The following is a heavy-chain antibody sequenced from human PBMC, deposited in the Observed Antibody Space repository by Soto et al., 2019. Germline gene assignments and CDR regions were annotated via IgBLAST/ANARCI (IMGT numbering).Heavy chain of an antibody. CDR1: GGTLTNDA. D-gene: IGHD3-3*01. CDR2: IIPMFDTA. V-gene: IGHV1-69*06. Sequence: GPAVKVSSTAPGGTLTNDAISWVRPAHGQGLEWIGGIIPMFDTANYAQKFQGRVTITADKSTSTANMELSSLRSEDTAIYYCARSGGGGIEWLFPYRGYFDYWGQGTQVTGSS. CDR3: ARSGGGGIEWLFPYRGYFDY. J-gene: IGHJ4*02.